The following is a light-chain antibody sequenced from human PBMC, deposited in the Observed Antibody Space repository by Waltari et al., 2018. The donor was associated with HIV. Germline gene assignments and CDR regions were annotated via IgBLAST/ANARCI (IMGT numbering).Light chain of an antibody. Sequence: DIQMTKFRSAVSASVGDRGTMTCRATQGIANWVDWYHQKPGKEPKLLIHGASILQEGVPSRFSGSGSGTIFTLTIKTLQPEDFATYFCQQTNSFPITFGQGTRLDSK. CDR1: QGIANW. V-gene: IGKV1D-12*01. J-gene: IGKJ5*01. CDR3: QQTNSFPIT. CDR2: GAS.